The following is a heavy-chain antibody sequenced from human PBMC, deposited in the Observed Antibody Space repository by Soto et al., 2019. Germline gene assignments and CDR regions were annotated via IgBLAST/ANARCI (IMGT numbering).Heavy chain of an antibody. CDR3: ASTVVRGVTDY. J-gene: IGHJ4*02. Sequence: QVQLVQSGAEVKKPGSSVKVSCKASGGTFSSYTISWVRQAPGQGLEWMGRIIPILGIANYAQKFQGRVTITPDKSTSTAYMELSSLRSEDTAVYYCASTVVRGVTDYWGQGTLVTVSS. CDR1: GGTFSSYT. CDR2: IIPILGIA. V-gene: IGHV1-69*02. D-gene: IGHD3-10*01.